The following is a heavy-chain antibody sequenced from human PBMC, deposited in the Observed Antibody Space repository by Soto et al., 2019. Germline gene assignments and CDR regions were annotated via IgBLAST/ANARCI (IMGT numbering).Heavy chain of an antibody. CDR3: ARGGVGANENWFDP. J-gene: IGHJ5*02. V-gene: IGHV3-21*01. Sequence: GGSLRLSCAASGLTFSSYSMNWVRQAPGKGLEWVSSISSSSSYIYYADSVKGRFTISRDNAKNSLYLQMNSLRAEDTAVYYCARGGVGANENWFDPWGQGTLVTVSS. CDR1: GLTFSSYS. D-gene: IGHD1-26*01. CDR2: ISSSSSYI.